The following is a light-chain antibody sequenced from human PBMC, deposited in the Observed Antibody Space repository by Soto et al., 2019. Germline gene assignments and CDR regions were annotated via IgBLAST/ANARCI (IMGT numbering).Light chain of an antibody. J-gene: IGKJ1*01. CDR2: QVS. Sequence: DVVMTQSPLSLPVTLGQPASISCRSSQSLIHSDGNTYLNWFQQRPGQSPRRLIYQVSDRDSGVPDRFSGSGSGTDFTLKISRVEGEDVGVYYCMQGTHWPWTVGQGTEVEIK. CDR3: MQGTHWPWT. V-gene: IGKV2-30*02. CDR1: QSLIHSDGNTY.